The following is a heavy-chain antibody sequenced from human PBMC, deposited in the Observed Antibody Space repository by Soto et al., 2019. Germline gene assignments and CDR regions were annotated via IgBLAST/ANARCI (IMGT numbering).Heavy chain of an antibody. D-gene: IGHD6-13*01. J-gene: IGHJ3*02. Sequence: EVQLVESGGGLVKPGGSLRLSCAASGFTFSSYSMNWVRQAPGKGLEWVSSISSSSSYIYYADSVKGRFTISRDNAKNTLYLQMNSLSAEDTAVYYCARSTRIAAAGTGAFDIWGQGTMVTVSS. CDR3: ARSTRIAAAGTGAFDI. CDR1: GFTFSSYS. CDR2: ISSSSSYI. V-gene: IGHV3-21*01.